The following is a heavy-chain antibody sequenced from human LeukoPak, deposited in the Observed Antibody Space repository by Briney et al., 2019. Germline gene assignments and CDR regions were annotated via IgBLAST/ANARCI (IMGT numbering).Heavy chain of an antibody. CDR3: AKRGYDFWSGSGWDYYYGMDV. Sequence: GGSLRLSCAASGFTFKTYAMNWVRQVPGKGPEWVSSMSGSGSSTDYADSVKDRFTISRDNSKNTLYLQMNSLRAEDTAVYYCAKRGYDFWSGSGWDYYYGMDVWGQGTTVTVSS. J-gene: IGHJ6*02. D-gene: IGHD3-3*01. CDR2: MSGSGSST. V-gene: IGHV3-23*01. CDR1: GFTFKTYA.